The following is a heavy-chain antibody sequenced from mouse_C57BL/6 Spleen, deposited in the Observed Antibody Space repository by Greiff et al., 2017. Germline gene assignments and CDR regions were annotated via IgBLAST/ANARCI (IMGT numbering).Heavy chain of an antibody. D-gene: IGHD3-2*02. CDR2: IYPRSGNT. V-gene: IGHV1-81*01. J-gene: IGHJ3*01. CDR1: GYTFTSYG. Sequence: VKLVESGAELARPGASVKLSCKASGYTFTSYGISWVKQRTGQGLEWIGEIYPRSGNTYYNEKFKGKATLTADKSSSTAYMELRSLTSEDSAVYFCAQTAQVSSWFAYWGQGTLVTVSA. CDR3: AQTAQVSSWFAY.